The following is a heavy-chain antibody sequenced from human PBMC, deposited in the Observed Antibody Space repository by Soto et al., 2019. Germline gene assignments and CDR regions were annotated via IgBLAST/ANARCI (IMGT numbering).Heavy chain of an antibody. J-gene: IGHJ6*02. CDR3: AAGSNYYYYYGMDV. CDR2: IVVGSGNT. CDR1: GFTFTSSA. Sequence: SVKVSCKASGFTFTSSAVQWARQARGQRLEWIGWIVVGSGNTNYAQKFQERVTITRDMSTSTAYMELSSLRSEDTAVYYCAAGSNYYYYYGMDVWGQGTTVTVSS. V-gene: IGHV1-58*01.